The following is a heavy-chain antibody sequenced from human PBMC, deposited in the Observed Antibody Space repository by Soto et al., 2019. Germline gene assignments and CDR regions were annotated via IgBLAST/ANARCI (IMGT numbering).Heavy chain of an antibody. Sequence: QVQLVESGGGVVQPGRSLRLSCAASGFTFSSYGMHWVRQAPGKGLEWVAVISYDGSKKYYADSVKGRFTISRDNSKNTLYLQMNSLRAEDTAVYYCAKDLVRNSYAVYGMDVWGQGTTVTVSS. V-gene: IGHV3-30*18. J-gene: IGHJ6*02. CDR1: GFTFSSYG. D-gene: IGHD5-18*01. CDR3: AKDLVRNSYAVYGMDV. CDR2: ISYDGSKK.